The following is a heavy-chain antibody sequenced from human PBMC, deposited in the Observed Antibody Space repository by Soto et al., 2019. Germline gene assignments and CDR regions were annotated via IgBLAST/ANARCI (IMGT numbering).Heavy chain of an antibody. Sequence: TSETLSLTCAVYGGSFSGYYWSWIRQPPGKGLEWIGEINHSGSTNYNPSLKSRVTISVDTSKNQFSLKLSSVTAADTAVYYCARPIGWFDPWGQGTLVTVSS. J-gene: IGHJ5*02. D-gene: IGHD2-15*01. CDR1: GGSFSGYY. CDR3: ARPIGWFDP. CDR2: INHSGST. V-gene: IGHV4-34*01.